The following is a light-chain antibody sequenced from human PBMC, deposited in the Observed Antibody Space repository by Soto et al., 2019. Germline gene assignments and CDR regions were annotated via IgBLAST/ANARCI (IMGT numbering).Light chain of an antibody. CDR1: QSISRY. V-gene: IGKV1-39*01. CDR2: GAN. J-gene: IGKJ1*01. Sequence: DIQFTQSPASLSASVGDRITITFRSSQSISRYLNWYQQRPGTAPKVLIFGANSLQSGVPSRFSGSGSGTEFTLTISSLQPEDFATYYCQQNYGTPGTFGQGTKVDI. CDR3: QQNYGTPGT.